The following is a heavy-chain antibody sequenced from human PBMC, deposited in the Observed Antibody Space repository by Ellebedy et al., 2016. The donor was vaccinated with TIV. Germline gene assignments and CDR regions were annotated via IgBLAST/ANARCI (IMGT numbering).Heavy chain of an antibody. V-gene: IGHV4-34*01. Sequence: SETLSLTCVVYGGSFSGYYWSWIRQPPGKGLEWLGRMSDDGRVYYNPSLQSRITIAKDVSRNQFSLELNSVTAADTAVYFCATRVFTHDFWGPGTLVTVSS. CDR1: GGSFSGYY. J-gene: IGHJ4*01. CDR2: MSDDGRV. CDR3: ATRVFTHDF.